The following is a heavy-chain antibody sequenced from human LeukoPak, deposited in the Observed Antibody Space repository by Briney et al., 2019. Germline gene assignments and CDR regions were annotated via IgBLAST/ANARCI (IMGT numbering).Heavy chain of an antibody. D-gene: IGHD6-19*01. CDR1: GYTFTSYD. J-gene: IGHJ6*02. V-gene: IGHV1-8*01. CDR2: MNPNSGNT. Sequence: ASAKVSCKASGYTFTSYDINWVRQATGQGLEWMGWMNPNSGNTGYAQKFQGRVTMTRSTSISTAYMELSSLRSEDTAVYYCACSSGWWIRYYYYGMDVWGQGTTVTVSS. CDR3: ACSSGWWIRYYYYGMDV.